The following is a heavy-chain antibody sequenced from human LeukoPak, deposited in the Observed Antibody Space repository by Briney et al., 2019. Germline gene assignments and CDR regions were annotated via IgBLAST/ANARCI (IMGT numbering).Heavy chain of an antibody. CDR1: GFTFRSYW. Sequence: TGGSLRLSCAASGFTFRSYWMTWVRQAPGKGLEWVANIQHDGTEKNYVDSVRGRFTISRDNAKTSLYLQMNSLRAEDTAVYYCARDSTVATYYGVDVWGQGTTVTVSS. CDR2: IQHDGTEK. CDR3: ARDSTVATYYGVDV. D-gene: IGHD6-19*01. V-gene: IGHV3-7*01. J-gene: IGHJ6*02.